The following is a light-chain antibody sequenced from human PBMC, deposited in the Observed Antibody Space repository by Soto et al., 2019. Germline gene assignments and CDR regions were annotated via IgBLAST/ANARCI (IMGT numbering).Light chain of an antibody. Sequence: DIQMTQSPSTLSASVGDRVTITCRASQSISSWFAWYQQKPGKAPKLLIYEASSLESGVPSRFSGSGSGTEFTLTISSLQSEDFATYYCQHLNGYPITFGQGTRLEIK. CDR2: EAS. J-gene: IGKJ5*01. CDR3: QHLNGYPIT. V-gene: IGKV1-5*03. CDR1: QSISSW.